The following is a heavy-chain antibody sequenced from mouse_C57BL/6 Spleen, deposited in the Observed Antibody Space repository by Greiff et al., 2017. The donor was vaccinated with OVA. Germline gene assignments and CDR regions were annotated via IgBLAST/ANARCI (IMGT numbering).Heavy chain of an antibody. V-gene: IGHV1-81*01. CDR1: GYTFTSYG. J-gene: IGHJ1*03. D-gene: IGHD1-1*01. CDR3: ARWDTTVVAPGYFEG. CDR2: IYPRSGNT. Sequence: VQLQESGAELARPGASVKLSCKASGYTFTSYGISWVKQRTGQGLEWIGEIYPRSGNTYYNEKFKGKATLTAEKSSSTAYMELRSLTSEDSAVYFGARWDTTVVAPGYFEGWGTGTTVTVST.